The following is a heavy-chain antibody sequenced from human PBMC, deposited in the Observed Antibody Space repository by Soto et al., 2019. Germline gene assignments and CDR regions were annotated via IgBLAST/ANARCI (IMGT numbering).Heavy chain of an antibody. D-gene: IGHD3-10*01. CDR2: IGVYNGKT. CDR1: GYAFSHYC. CDR3: ARDLDGSGSYYTDF. J-gene: IGHJ4*02. Sequence: ASVKVSCKASGYAFSHYCISWVRLAPGQGLEWMGWIGVYNGKTNYAQKLQGRVTMTTDTSTSTAYMELRSLRSDDTAVYYCARDLDGSGSYYTDFWGQGTLVTVSS. V-gene: IGHV1-18*01.